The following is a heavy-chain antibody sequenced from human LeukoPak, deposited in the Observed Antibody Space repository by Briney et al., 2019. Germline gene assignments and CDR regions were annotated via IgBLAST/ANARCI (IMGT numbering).Heavy chain of an antibody. CDR2: ISSSSSYI. CDR3: ARDTYCGGDCYTLYGMDV. D-gene: IGHD2-21*02. V-gene: IGHV3-21*01. Sequence: GGSLRLSCAGSGFTFSSYSMNWVRQAPGKGLEWVASISSSSSYIYYADSVKGRFTISRDNAKNSLYLQMNSLRAEDTAVYYCARDTYCGGDCYTLYGMDVWGQGTTVTVSS. J-gene: IGHJ6*02. CDR1: GFTFSSYS.